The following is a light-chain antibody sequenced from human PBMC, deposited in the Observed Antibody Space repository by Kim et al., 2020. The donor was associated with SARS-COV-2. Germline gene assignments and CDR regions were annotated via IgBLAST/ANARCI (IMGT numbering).Light chain of an antibody. Sequence: QSALTQPASVSGSPGQSITISCTGTNSDVGGYNYVSWYQQHEGKAPKLMIYDVTKRPSGVSDRFSGSKSGNTASLTISGLQPDDEANYYCSSYRSSRTIFGGGTKVTVL. CDR3: SSYRSSRTI. CDR1: NSDVGGYNY. V-gene: IGLV2-14*03. CDR2: DVT. J-gene: IGLJ2*01.